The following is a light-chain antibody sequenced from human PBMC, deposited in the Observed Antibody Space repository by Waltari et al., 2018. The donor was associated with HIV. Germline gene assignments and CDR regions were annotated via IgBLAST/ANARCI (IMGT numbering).Light chain of an antibody. CDR2: EGS. J-gene: IGLJ2*01. CDR3: SSYAGNNIVL. CDR1: NSDVGGYNY. V-gene: IGLV2-8*01. Sequence: QSALTQPPSAYGSPGQSVTIPCSGSNSDVGGYNYVSWYQQHPGKAPKLIIDEGSKRPLGVPDRFSGSKSGNTASLTVSGLQAADEAEYYCSSYAGNNIVLFGGGTKLTVL.